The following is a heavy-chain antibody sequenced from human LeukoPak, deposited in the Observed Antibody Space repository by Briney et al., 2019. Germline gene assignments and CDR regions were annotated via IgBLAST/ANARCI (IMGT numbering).Heavy chain of an antibody. CDR3: ARGSPPRRNYDSRGYYSYYFDY. Sequence: ASVKVSCKASGYTFTGYYMHWVRQAPGRGLEWMGWINPNSGGTNYAQKFQGRVTMTRDTSISTAYMELSRLRSDDTAVYYCARGSPPRRNYDSRGYYSYYFDYWGQGTLVTVSS. CDR1: GYTFTGYY. CDR2: INPNSGGT. J-gene: IGHJ4*02. V-gene: IGHV1-2*02. D-gene: IGHD3-22*01.